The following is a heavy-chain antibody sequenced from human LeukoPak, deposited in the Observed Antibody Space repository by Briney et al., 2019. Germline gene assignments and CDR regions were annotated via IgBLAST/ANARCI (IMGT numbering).Heavy chain of an antibody. Sequence: SETLSLTCTVSGYPISSGYYWGWIRQPPGKGLEWIGSIYHSGSTYYNPSLRSRVILSVDTSKNQFSLKLISVTAADTAVYYCARGQGATVPQVGKNWFDPWGQGTRVIVSS. CDR1: GYPISSGYY. J-gene: IGHJ5*02. CDR2: IYHSGST. D-gene: IGHD1-26*01. CDR3: ARGQGATVPQVGKNWFDP. V-gene: IGHV4-38-2*02.